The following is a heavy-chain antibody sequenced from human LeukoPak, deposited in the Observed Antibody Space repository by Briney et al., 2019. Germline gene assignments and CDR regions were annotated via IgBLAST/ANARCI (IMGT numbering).Heavy chain of an antibody. CDR3: ARGASSGYRIDY. Sequence: GGSLRLSCAASGFTFNNYWMHWVRQAPGKGLVWVSRISKDGSTTNYADSVKGRFTISRDNAKNTLYLQMNSLTAEDTALYYCARGASSGYRIDYWGQGTLVTVSS. CDR1: GFTFNNYW. V-gene: IGHV3-74*01. J-gene: IGHJ4*02. D-gene: IGHD5-18*01. CDR2: ISKDGSTT.